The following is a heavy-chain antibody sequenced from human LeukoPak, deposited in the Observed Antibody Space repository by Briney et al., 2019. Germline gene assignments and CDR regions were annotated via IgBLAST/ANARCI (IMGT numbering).Heavy chain of an antibody. CDR3: ARFANLAS. D-gene: IGHD3-16*01. Sequence: PGGSLRLSCAASGFTFSSYWMSWARQAPGKGLEWVANIKEDGREKNYVDSVKGRFTISRDNAKNSLFLQMNSLRVEDTAVYYCARFANLASWGQGTQVTVSS. CDR1: GFTFSSYW. J-gene: IGHJ5*02. V-gene: IGHV3-7*01. CDR2: IKEDGREK.